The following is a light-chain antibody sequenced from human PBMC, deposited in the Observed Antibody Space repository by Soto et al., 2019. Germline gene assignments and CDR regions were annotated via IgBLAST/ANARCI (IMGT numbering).Light chain of an antibody. Sequence: QSVLTQPPSASGTPGQRVTISCSGSSSHIGSNTVNWYQQLPGTAPKLLIYSNNQRPSGVPDRFSGSKSGTSASLAISGLQSEDEADYYCAAWDDSLNAHYVFGTGTKVTVL. CDR1: SSHIGSNT. V-gene: IGLV1-44*01. CDR3: AAWDDSLNAHYV. J-gene: IGLJ1*01. CDR2: SNN.